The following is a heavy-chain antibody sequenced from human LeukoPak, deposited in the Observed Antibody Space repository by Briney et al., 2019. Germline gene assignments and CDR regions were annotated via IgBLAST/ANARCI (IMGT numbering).Heavy chain of an antibody. J-gene: IGHJ3*02. CDR2: ISAYSGNT. D-gene: IGHD5-12*01. V-gene: IGHV1-18*04. CDR3: AYSGGYDYWAFDT. CDR1: GYTFPNYG. Sequence: ASVNVSCKASGYTFPNYGISWVRQAPGKGREWMGWISAYSGNTNYAQKLQGRVTMTTDTSTSTAYMELRSLRSDDTAVYYCAYSGGYDYWAFDTWGQGTMVTVSS.